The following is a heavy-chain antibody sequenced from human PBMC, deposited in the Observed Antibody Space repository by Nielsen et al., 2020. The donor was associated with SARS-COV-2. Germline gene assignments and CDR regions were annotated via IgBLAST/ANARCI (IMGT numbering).Heavy chain of an antibody. CDR1: GFTFSSYA. Sequence: GESLKISCAASGFTFSSYAMSWVRQAPGKGLEWVSAISGSGGSTYYADSVKGRFTISRDNSKNTLYLQMNSLRAEDTAVYYCAKDGPSGWFVYWGQGTLVTVSS. CDR3: AKDGPSGWFVY. J-gene: IGHJ4*02. CDR2: ISGSGGST. D-gene: IGHD6-19*01. V-gene: IGHV3-23*01.